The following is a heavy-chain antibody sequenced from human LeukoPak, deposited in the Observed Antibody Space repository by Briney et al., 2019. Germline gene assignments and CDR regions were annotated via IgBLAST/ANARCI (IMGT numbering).Heavy chain of an antibody. V-gene: IGHV3-48*02. CDR1: GFTFSNYN. CDR2: ISFSSSTI. D-gene: IGHD1/OR15-1a*01. Sequence: GSLSLSCAASGFTFSNYNMNWVRQAPGKGLEWVSYISFSSSTIYYADSVKGRFTISRDNAKNSLYLQMNRLRDEDTAVYYCAKDWFATTDYWGQGILVTVSS. CDR3: AKDWFATTDY. J-gene: IGHJ4*02.